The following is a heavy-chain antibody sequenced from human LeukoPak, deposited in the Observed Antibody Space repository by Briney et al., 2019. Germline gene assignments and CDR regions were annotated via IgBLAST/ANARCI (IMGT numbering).Heavy chain of an antibody. V-gene: IGHV3-72*01. D-gene: IGHD1-26*01. CDR1: GFTFSNAW. J-gene: IGHJ3*02. Sequence: GGSLRLSCAASGFTFSNAWMSWVRQAPGKGLEWVGRIRDKVHSYTTENAASVRGRFTISRDDSKNSVYLQMNSLRTEDTAVYYCARSLSRGSFDIWGQGTMVTVSS. CDR3: ARSLSRGSFDI. CDR2: IRDKVHSYTT.